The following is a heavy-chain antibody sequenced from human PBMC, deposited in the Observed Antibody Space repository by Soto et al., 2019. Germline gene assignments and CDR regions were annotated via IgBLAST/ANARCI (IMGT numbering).Heavy chain of an antibody. D-gene: IGHD6-19*01. CDR2: IKQDGSEK. J-gene: IGHJ6*03. V-gene: IGHV3-7*01. CDR3: ARGGSFNSYYYYMDV. Sequence: EVQLVESGGDLVQPGGSLRLSCAASGFTFSSFWMSWVRQAPGKGLEWVANIKQDGSEKYNVDFVKGRFTISRDNTENSLYLQVNGLRAEDTAVYYCARGGSFNSYYYYMDVWGKGTTVTVSS. CDR1: GFTFSSFW.